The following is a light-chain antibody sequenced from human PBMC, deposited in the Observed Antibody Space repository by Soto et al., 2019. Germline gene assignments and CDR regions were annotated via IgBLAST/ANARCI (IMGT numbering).Light chain of an antibody. J-gene: IGKJ5*01. V-gene: IGKV1-9*01. Sequence: DIQLTQSPSFLSASVGDRFTMTFRPSQGISSDLAWYQQNPGKAPKLLIYAASTLQNGVPSTFSGSGSGTEFTLTISSLQPEDFGTYYCQQFKSYPITFGQGTRLEIK. CDR2: AAS. CDR1: QGISSD. CDR3: QQFKSYPIT.